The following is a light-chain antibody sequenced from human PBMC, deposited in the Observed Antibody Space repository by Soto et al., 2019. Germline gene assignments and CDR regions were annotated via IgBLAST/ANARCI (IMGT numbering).Light chain of an antibody. CDR2: GNN. V-gene: IGLV1-40*03. CDR3: QSYGTGLSGLYV. J-gene: IGLJ1*01. Sequence: QSALTQPPSVSGAPGQRVTISCTGSSXNIGAGKDVHWYQQLPGTAPKLLIYGNNNRPSGVPDRFSVSKSGASASLAIAGLRAEDEGDYFCQSYGTGLSGLYVFGTGTKVTVL. CDR1: SXNIGAGKD.